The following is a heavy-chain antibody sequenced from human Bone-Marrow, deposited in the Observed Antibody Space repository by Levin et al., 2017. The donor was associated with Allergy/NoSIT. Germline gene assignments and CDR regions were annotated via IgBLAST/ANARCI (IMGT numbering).Heavy chain of an antibody. Sequence: PGESLKISCKASGYTFTSYGISWVRQAPGQGLEWMGWISAYNGNTNYAQKLQGRVTMTTDTSTSTAYMELRSLRSDDTAVYYCARVEYSSGWYSGGGYFQHWGQGTLVTVSS. V-gene: IGHV1-18*01. CDR1: GYTFTSYG. CDR2: ISAYNGNT. D-gene: IGHD6-19*01. CDR3: ARVEYSSGWYSGGGYFQH. J-gene: IGHJ1*01.